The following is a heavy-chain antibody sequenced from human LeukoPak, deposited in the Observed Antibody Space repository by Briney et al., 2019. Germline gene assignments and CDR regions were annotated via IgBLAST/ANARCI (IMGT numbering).Heavy chain of an antibody. J-gene: IGHJ4*02. V-gene: IGHV1-46*01. CDR1: GYTCTSYY. CDR2: INPSGGST. CDR3: ARVGLDWLFDY. D-gene: IGHD3-9*01. Sequence: SVKVSCKASGYTCTSYYMHWVRQAPGQWLEWMGIINPSGGSTSYAQKFQGRVNMTRDTSTSTVYMELSSLRSEDTAVYYCARVGLDWLFDYWGQGTLVTVSS.